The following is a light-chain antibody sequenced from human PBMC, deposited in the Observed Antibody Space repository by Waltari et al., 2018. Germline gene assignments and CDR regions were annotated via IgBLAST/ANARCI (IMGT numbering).Light chain of an antibody. V-gene: IGLV2-23*02. CDR2: EVN. CDR1: RSDVGSYTL. CDR3: SSYAGSSTLL. J-gene: IGLJ3*02. Sequence: QSALTQPASVSGSPGQSITISCTGTRSDVGSYTLVSWYQQHPGRAPKVLLYEVNRRPSGVSNRFSGSKSGNTASLTISGLQAEDEADYSCSSYAGSSTLLFGGGTKVTVL.